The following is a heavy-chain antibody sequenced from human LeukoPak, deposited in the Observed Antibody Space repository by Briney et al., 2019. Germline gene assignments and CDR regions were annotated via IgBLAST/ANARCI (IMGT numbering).Heavy chain of an antibody. CDR2: IYTSGST. D-gene: IGHD3-9*01. Sequence: SETLSLTCTVSGGSISSYYWSWIRQPAGKGLEWIGRIYTSGSTNYNPSLKSRVTMSVDTSKNQFSLKLSSVTAADTAVYYCARGGILTGPAVDYGMDVWGQGTTVTVSS. CDR3: ARGGILTGPAVDYGMDV. CDR1: GGSISSYY. J-gene: IGHJ6*02. V-gene: IGHV4-4*07.